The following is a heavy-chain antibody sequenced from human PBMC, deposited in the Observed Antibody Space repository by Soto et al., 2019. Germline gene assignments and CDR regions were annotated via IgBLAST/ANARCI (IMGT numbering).Heavy chain of an antibody. J-gene: IGHJ5*02. D-gene: IGHD2-2*01. Sequence: GGSLRLSCAASGFTFSSYAMSWVRQAPGKGLEWVSAISGSGGSTYYADSVKGRFTISRDNSKNTLYLQMNNLRAEDTAVYYCAKGLSPSVVPAAILARPFDPWGQGTLVTVSS. V-gene: IGHV3-23*01. CDR3: AKGLSPSVVPAAILARPFDP. CDR2: ISGSGGST. CDR1: GFTFSSYA.